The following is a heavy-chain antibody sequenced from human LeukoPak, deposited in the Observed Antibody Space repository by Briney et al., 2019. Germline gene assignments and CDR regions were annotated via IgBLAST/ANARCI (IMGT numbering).Heavy chain of an antibody. CDR2: ISWDGGST. V-gene: IGHV3-43*01. CDR1: GFTFDDYT. J-gene: IGHJ6*02. D-gene: IGHD6-13*01. CDR3: AKDLVDRWQQLVLDYYYGMDV. Sequence: GGSLRLSCAASGFTFDDYTMHWVRQAPGKGLEWVSLISWDGGSTYYADSVKGRFTISRDNGKNSLYLQMNSLRTEDTALYYCAKDLVDRWQQLVLDYYYGMDVWGQGTTVTVSS.